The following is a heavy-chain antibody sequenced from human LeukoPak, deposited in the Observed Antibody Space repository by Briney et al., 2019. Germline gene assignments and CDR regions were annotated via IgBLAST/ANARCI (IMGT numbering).Heavy chain of an antibody. Sequence: SETLSLTCAADGGSFSSYYWSWIRQTPGKGLEWIGEINHSGYTNYNPSLKSRVTMSVDTSKNQFSLKLSSVTAADTAVYYCAYPPYSMSPQWGQGTLVTVSS. CDR1: GGSFSSYY. V-gene: IGHV4-34*01. CDR2: INHSGYT. J-gene: IGHJ4*02. D-gene: IGHD6-13*01. CDR3: AYPPYSMSPQ.